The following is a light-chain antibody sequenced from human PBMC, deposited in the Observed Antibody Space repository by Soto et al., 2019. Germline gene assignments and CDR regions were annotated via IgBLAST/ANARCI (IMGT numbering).Light chain of an antibody. CDR3: QQYNTFWT. J-gene: IGKJ1*01. V-gene: IGKV1-5*01. CDR1: QGISSW. CDR2: DAS. Sequence: DIQMTQSPSTLSASVGDRVTITCRASQGISSWLAWYQQKPGRAPKLLIYDASSLQRGVPLRFSGSGSGTEFTLTISSLQPDDFATYYCQQYNTFWTFGQGTKVDIK.